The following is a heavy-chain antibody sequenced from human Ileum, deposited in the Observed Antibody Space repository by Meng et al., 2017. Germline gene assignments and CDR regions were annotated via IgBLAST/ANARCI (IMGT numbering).Heavy chain of an antibody. CDR2: IWYDGSKE. V-gene: IGHV3-33*01. CDR1: GFTFSSYG. Sequence: VQLVESGGGVVQPGRSLGLFCAASGFTFSSYGMHWVRQAPGKGLEWVAVIWYDGSKEYYADSVKGRFTISRDDSKNTIYLQMNYLRAEDTAVYYCTRCYGDWFSGDHWGRGTLVTVSS. D-gene: IGHD3/OR15-3a*01. J-gene: IGHJ4*01. CDR3: TRCYGDWFSGDH.